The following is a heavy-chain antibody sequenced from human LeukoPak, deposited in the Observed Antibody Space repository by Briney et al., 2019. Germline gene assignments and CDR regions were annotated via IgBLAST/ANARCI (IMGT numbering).Heavy chain of an antibody. CDR2: IWYDGSNK. J-gene: IGHJ4*02. CDR3: ARELNSGSYSRFDY. CDR1: GFTFSSYA. D-gene: IGHD1-26*01. Sequence: GGSLRLSCAASGFTFSSYAMHWVRQAPGKGLEWVAVIWYDGSNKYYADSVKGRFTISRDNSKNTLYLQMNSLRAEDTAVYYCARELNSGSYSRFDYWGQGTLVTVSS. V-gene: IGHV3-33*08.